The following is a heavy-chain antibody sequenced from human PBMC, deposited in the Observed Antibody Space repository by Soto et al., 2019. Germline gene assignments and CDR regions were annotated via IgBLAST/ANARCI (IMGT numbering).Heavy chain of an antibody. CDR1: GYKCTSSW. CDR3: ARKDKSGYFNWFDP. J-gene: IGHJ5*02. V-gene: IGHV5-51*01. D-gene: IGHD3-22*01. CDR2: IFPSDSDT. Sequence: PGESLKISCRTSGYKCTSSWIAWVRQMPGKGLEWMGIIFPSDSDTRYSPSFQGQVTISAVRSTSTVFLQWASLKASDTAVYFCARKDKSGYFNWFDPWGQGTLVTVSS.